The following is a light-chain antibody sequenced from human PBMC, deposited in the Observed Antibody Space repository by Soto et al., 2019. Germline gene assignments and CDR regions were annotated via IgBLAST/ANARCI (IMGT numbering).Light chain of an antibody. CDR2: AAS. Sequence: DKKMNNSLSSLSSSIEDRVTITCRASQSISSYINWYQQKPGKAPKLLIYAASSLQSGVPSRFSGSGSGTDFTLTISSLQPGDFATYCCQQSYSTSWTFGQGTMLDIK. CDR3: QQSYSTSWT. CDR1: QSISSY. J-gene: IGKJ1*01. V-gene: IGKV1-39*01.